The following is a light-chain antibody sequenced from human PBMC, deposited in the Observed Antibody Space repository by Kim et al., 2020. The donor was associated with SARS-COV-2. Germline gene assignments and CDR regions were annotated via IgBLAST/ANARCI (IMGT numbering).Light chain of an antibody. V-gene: IGLV1-47*01. Sequence: RVTITCSGSSSNIGSNYVYWYQQLPGTAPKLLIYRNNQRPSGVPDRFSGSKSGTSASLAISGLRSEDEADYYCAAWDDSLSGNYVFRTGTKVTVL. CDR3: AAWDDSLSGNYV. CDR2: RNN. CDR1: SSNIGSNY. J-gene: IGLJ1*01.